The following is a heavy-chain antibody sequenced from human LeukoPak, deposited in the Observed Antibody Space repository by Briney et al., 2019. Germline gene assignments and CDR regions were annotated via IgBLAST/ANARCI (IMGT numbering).Heavy chain of an antibody. J-gene: IGHJ5*02. Sequence: GRSLRLSCAASGFTFDDYAMHWVRQAPGKGLEWVSGISWNSGSIGYADSVKGRFTISRDNAKNSLYLQMNSLRAEDTALYYCAKDRAAAGTSGWFDPWGQGTLVTVSS. CDR2: ISWNSGSI. CDR3: AKDRAAAGTSGWFDP. CDR1: GFTFDDYA. V-gene: IGHV3-9*01. D-gene: IGHD6-13*01.